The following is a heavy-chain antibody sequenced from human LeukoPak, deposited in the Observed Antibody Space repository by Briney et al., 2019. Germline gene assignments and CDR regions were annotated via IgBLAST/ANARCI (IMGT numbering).Heavy chain of an antibody. CDR1: GFTFSSYA. D-gene: IGHD4-17*01. CDR2: ITGSGGST. J-gene: IGHJ4*02. CDR3: ARARDYGDYNSDNYFDY. Sequence: GGSLRLSCAASGFTFSSYAMSWVRQAPGKGLEWVSGITGSGGSTYYADSVKGRFTISRDNAKNSLYLQMNSLRAEDTAVYYCARARDYGDYNSDNYFDYWGQGTLVTVSS. V-gene: IGHV3-23*01.